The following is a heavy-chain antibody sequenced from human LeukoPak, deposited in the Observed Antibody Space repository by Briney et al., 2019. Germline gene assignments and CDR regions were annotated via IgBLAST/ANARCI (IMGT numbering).Heavy chain of an antibody. CDR2: IYPGDSDT. CDR3: ARLGNYYGGFDD. J-gene: IGHJ4*02. Sequence: GESLKISCKGSGYSFTNYCIGWVRQKPGKGLDLMGIIYPGDSDTRYSPSFQGQVTISVDRSISTAYLQWSSLQASDTAMYYCARLGNYYGGFDDWGQGTLVTVSS. CDR1: GYSFTNYC. D-gene: IGHD3-10*01. V-gene: IGHV5-51*01.